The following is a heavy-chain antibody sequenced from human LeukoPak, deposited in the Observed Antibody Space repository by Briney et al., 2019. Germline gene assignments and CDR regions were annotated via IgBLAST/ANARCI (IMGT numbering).Heavy chain of an antibody. D-gene: IGHD6-19*01. Sequence: PSETLSLTCTVSAGSISRSSYYWGWIRQPPGKGLEWIGSIYYSGNTYYNPSLKSRVTISVDASKNQFSLKLSSVTAADTAVYYCARAEAGYSTGWCRRPDAFDIWGQGTMVTVSP. V-gene: IGHV4-39*01. CDR2: IYYSGNT. CDR1: AGSISRSSYY. J-gene: IGHJ3*02. CDR3: ARAEAGYSTGWCRRPDAFDI.